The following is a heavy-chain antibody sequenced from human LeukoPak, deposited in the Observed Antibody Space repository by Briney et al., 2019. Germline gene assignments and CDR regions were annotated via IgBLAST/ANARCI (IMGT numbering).Heavy chain of an antibody. V-gene: IGHV3-23*01. D-gene: IGHD4-17*01. Sequence: GGSLRLSCAASGFTFSSYAMSWVRQAPGKGLEWVSAISGSGGSTYYADSVKGRFTISRDNSKNTLYLQMNSLRAEDTAVYYCAKDPTGDSSQPPRDYWGQGTRVIVSS. CDR1: GFTFSSYA. CDR3: AKDPTGDSSQPPRDY. CDR2: ISGSGGST. J-gene: IGHJ4*02.